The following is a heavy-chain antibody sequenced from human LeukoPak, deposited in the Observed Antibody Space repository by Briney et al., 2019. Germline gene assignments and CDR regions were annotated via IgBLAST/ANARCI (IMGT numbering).Heavy chain of an antibody. J-gene: IGHJ4*02. V-gene: IGHV3-7*01. CDR2: LRQDRGED. CDR1: GFTCSNYW. D-gene: IGHD3-3*01. CDR3: VKEASWSGYYITYYFDN. Sequence: GGSPSLACAASGFTCSNYWMTWVRQAPGMGLKWVANLRQDRGEDYYADSVKGRFTISRDNAKNSLYLQMNSLRAEDTAVYYCVKEASWSGYYITYYFDNWGQGTLVTVSS.